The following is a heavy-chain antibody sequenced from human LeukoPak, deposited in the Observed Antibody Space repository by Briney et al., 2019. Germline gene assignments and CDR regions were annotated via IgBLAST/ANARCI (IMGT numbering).Heavy chain of an antibody. V-gene: IGHV5-51*01. D-gene: IGHD3-10*01. Sequence: GESLKISCKGSGYSFTSYWIGWVRQMPGKGLEWMGIIYPSDSDTRYSPSFQGQVTISADKSISTAYLQWSSLKASDTAMYYCARPYGSGSYRYFFDSWGQGTLVTVSS. CDR2: IYPSDSDT. CDR3: ARPYGSGSYRYFFDS. J-gene: IGHJ4*02. CDR1: GYSFTSYW.